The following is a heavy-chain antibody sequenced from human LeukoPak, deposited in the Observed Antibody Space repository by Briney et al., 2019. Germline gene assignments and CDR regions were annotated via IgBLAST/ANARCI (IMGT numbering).Heavy chain of an antibody. CDR3: AREGFDSIAAAYWYFDL. CDR1: GYTFTSYG. Sequence: GASVKVSCKASGYTFTSYGISWVRQAPGQGLEWMGWINAGNGNTKYSQKFQGRVTITRDTSASTAYMELSSLRSEDTAVYYCAREGFDSIAAAYWYFDLWGRGTLVTVSS. J-gene: IGHJ2*01. CDR2: INAGNGNT. V-gene: IGHV1-3*01. D-gene: IGHD6-13*01.